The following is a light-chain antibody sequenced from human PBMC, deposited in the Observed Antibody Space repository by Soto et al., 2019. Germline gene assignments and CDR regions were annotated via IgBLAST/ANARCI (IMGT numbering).Light chain of an antibody. CDR1: QGISSA. CDR3: QQFNNYPQVT. J-gene: IGKJ5*01. Sequence: AIQLTQSPSSLSASVGDRVTITCRASQGISSALAWYQQKPGKAPKLLIYDASSLESGVPSRFSGSGSGTDFNLTISSRQPEDFATYYCQQFNNYPQVTFGQGTRLEIK. V-gene: IGKV1D-13*01. CDR2: DAS.